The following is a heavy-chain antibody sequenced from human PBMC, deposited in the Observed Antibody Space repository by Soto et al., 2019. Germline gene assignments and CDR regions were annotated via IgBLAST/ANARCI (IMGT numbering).Heavy chain of an antibody. Sequence: GGSLRLSCAASGFTFSSNWMHWVRRVPGRGLVWVSRINTDGSETNYEDSVEGRFTISRDNAKNRLYLQMNSLRGEDTAVYYCAGDGEGFWGQGTMVTVSS. V-gene: IGHV3-74*01. CDR3: AGDGEGF. D-gene: IGHD2-21*01. CDR1: GFTFSSNW. CDR2: INTDGSET. J-gene: IGHJ4*02.